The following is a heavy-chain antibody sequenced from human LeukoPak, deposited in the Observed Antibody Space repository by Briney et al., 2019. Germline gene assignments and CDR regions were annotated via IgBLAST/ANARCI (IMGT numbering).Heavy chain of an antibody. V-gene: IGHV3-30*02. J-gene: IGHJ4*02. CDR2: IRYGGSNT. D-gene: IGHD3-22*01. CDR3: AKYLHKSITMVVVGGVFDY. CDR1: GFTFSSYG. Sequence: GGSLRLSCAASGFTFSSYGMRWVRQAPGKGLEWVAFIRYGGSNTYYADSVKGRFTISRDNSKNTLYLQMNSLRAEDTAVYYCAKYLHKSITMVVVGGVFDYWGQGTLVTVSS.